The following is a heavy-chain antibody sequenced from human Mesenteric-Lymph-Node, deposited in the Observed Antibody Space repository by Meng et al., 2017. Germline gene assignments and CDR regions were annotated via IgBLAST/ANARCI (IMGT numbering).Heavy chain of an antibody. CDR3: ARSPVDSSGYFGNDY. CDR1: GGSISSSGYY. CDR2: FHYSGNT. Sequence: SETLSLTCAVSGGSISSSGYYGGWIRQPPGKGLEWIGSFHYSGNTYYTPSLKSRLTISLDTSKNQLSLKLSSVTAADTAVYYCARSPVDSSGYFGNDYWGQGTLVTVSS. D-gene: IGHD3-22*01. V-gene: IGHV4-39*07. J-gene: IGHJ4*02.